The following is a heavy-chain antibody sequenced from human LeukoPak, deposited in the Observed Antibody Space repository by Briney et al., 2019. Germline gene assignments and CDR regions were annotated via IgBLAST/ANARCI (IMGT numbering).Heavy chain of an antibody. CDR2: IYTSGST. CDR3: ARGGLPYSSSWYIWFDP. D-gene: IGHD6-13*01. Sequence: PSETLSLTCTVSGDSISTYYWSWIRQPAGKGLEWIGRIYTSGSTNYNPSLKSRVTMSVDTSKNQFSLKLSSLTAADTAVYYCARGGLPYSSSWYIWFDPWGQGTLVTVSS. V-gene: IGHV4-4*07. J-gene: IGHJ5*02. CDR1: GDSISTYY.